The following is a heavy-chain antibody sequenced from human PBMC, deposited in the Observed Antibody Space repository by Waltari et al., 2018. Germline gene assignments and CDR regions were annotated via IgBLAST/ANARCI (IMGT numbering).Heavy chain of an antibody. V-gene: IGHV4-38-2*02. CDR1: GYSISSGYY. CDR3: ARAGKLLEWTEY. D-gene: IGHD3-3*01. CDR2: IHHSGST. J-gene: IGHJ4*02. Sequence: QVQLQESGPRLVKSLETLSLTCSVSGYSISSGYYWRWIRQPPGKGLEWIGSIHHSGSTYYNSSLKSRVTISVDTSKNQFSLKLSSVNATDTAVYFCARAGKLLEWTEYWGQGTVVTVSS.